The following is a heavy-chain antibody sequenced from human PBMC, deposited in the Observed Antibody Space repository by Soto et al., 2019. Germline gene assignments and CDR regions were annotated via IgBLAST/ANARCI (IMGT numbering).Heavy chain of an antibody. CDR3: ARERTNYYDSPLGY. CDR1: GFTFSDYY. V-gene: IGHV3-11*06. Sequence: GGSLRLSCAASGFTFSDYYMSWIRQAPGKGLEWVSYISSSSSYTNYADSVKGRFTISRDNAKNSLYLQMNSLRAEDTAVYYCARERTNYYDSPLGYWGQGTLVTVSS. CDR2: ISSSSSYT. J-gene: IGHJ4*02. D-gene: IGHD3-22*01.